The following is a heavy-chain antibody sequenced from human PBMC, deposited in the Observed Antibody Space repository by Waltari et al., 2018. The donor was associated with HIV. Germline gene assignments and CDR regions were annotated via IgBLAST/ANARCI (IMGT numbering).Heavy chain of an antibody. CDR2: IYYSGST. CDR1: GGSITSGSYY. J-gene: IGHJ4*02. V-gene: IGHV4-39*01. D-gene: IGHD3-22*01. Sequence: QLQLQESGPGLVKPSETLSLTCTVSGGSITSGSYYWAWTRQPPGKGRGWIGRIYYSGSTNYNPSLKSRVTISVDTSKNQFSLKLSSVTAADTAVYCCARHHSSGYLGFDYWGQGTLVTVSS. CDR3: ARHHSSGYLGFDY.